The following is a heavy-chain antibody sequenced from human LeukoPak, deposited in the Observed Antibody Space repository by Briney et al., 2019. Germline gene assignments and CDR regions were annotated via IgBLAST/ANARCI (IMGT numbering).Heavy chain of an antibody. CDR1: GGTFSSYA. CDR3: AVSKRGYSYGYYDY. CDR2: IIPILGIA. Sequence: SVKVSCKASGGTFSSYAISWVRQAPGQGLEWMGRIIPILGIANYAQKFQGRVTITADKSTSTAYMELSSLRSEDTAVYYCAVSKRGYSYGYYDYWGQGTLVTVSS. J-gene: IGHJ4*02. V-gene: IGHV1-69*04. D-gene: IGHD5-18*01.